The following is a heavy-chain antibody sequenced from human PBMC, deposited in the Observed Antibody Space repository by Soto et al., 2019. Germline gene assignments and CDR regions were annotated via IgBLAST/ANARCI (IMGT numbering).Heavy chain of an antibody. CDR1: GFTFDDYA. Sequence: EVQLVESGGGLVQPGRSLRLSCAASGFTFDDYAMHWVRQAPGKGLEWVSGISWNSGSIGYADSVKGRFTISRDNAKNSLYLQMNSLRAEDTALYYCAKDLEGTILTGSFDYWGQGTLVTVSS. D-gene: IGHD3-9*01. V-gene: IGHV3-9*01. J-gene: IGHJ4*02. CDR3: AKDLEGTILTGSFDY. CDR2: ISWNSGSI.